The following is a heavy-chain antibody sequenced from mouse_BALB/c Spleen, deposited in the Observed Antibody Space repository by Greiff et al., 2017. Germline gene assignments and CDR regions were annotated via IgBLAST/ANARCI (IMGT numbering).Heavy chain of an antibody. Sequence: EVKVVESGGGLVQPGGSRKLSCAASGFTFSSFGMHWVRQAPEKGLEWVAYISSGSSTIYYADTVKGRFTISRDNPKNTLFLQMTSLRSEDTAMYYCARGYGNYLFAYWGQGTLVTVSA. V-gene: IGHV5-17*02. CDR1: GFTFSSFG. J-gene: IGHJ3*01. CDR2: ISSGSSTI. D-gene: IGHD2-1*01. CDR3: ARGYGNYLFAY.